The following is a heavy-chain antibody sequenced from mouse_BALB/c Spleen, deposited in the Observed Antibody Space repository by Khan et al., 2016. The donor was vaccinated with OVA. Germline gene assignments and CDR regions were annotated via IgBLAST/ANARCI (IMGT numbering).Heavy chain of an antibody. CDR2: IDPENGNT. V-gene: IGHV14-1*02. Sequence: VQLKESGTVLVRPGALVRLSCTASGFNIKDYYIHWVKQRPDQGLEWIGWIDPENGNTIYDPNFQGKASITADTSSNTAYLQLSRLTSEDTAVXYCPRSFPLHLDYRGQGTTLTVSS. D-gene: IGHD6-1*01. J-gene: IGHJ2*01. CDR1: GFNIKDYY. CDR3: PRSFPLHLDY.